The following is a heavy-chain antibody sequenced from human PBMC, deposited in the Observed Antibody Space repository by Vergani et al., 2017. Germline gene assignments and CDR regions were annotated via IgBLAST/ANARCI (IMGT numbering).Heavy chain of an antibody. Sequence: EVQLVESGGGLVKPGGSLRLSCAASGFTFSSYSMNWVRQAPGKGLEWVSSISSSSSYIYYADSVKGRFTISRDNSKNTLYLQMNSLRAEDTAVYYCAKSPGIAVADAFDIWGQGTMVTVSS. V-gene: IGHV3-21*04. J-gene: IGHJ3*02. CDR1: GFTFSSYS. CDR2: ISSSSSYI. CDR3: AKSPGIAVADAFDI. D-gene: IGHD6-19*01.